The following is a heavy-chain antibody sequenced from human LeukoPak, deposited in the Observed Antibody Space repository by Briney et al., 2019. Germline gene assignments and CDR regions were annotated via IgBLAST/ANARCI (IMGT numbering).Heavy chain of an antibody. CDR1: GGSISSGY. Sequence: PSETLSLTCTVSGGSISSGYWSWIRQPPGKGLEWIGYTSYSDSTRYNPSLKSRVTISVDTSKNQFSLKLSSVTAADTAVYYCARVSSVVPAAYFDYWGQGTLVTVSS. D-gene: IGHD2-2*01. J-gene: IGHJ4*02. V-gene: IGHV4-59*08. CDR3: ARVSSVVPAAYFDY. CDR2: TSYSDST.